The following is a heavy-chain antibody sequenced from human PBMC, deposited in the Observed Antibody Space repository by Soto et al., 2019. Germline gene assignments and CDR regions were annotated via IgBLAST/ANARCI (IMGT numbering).Heavy chain of an antibody. Sequence: SETLSLTCTVSGGSISSYYWSWIRQPPGKGLEWIGYIYYSGSTNYNPSLKSRVTISVDTSKNQFSLKLSSVTAADTAVYYCARDSGDSYGFFPHYYYYGMDVWGQGTTVTVSS. CDR3: ARDSGDSYGFFPHYYYYGMDV. CDR1: GGSISSYY. V-gene: IGHV4-59*01. D-gene: IGHD5-18*01. CDR2: IYYSGST. J-gene: IGHJ6*02.